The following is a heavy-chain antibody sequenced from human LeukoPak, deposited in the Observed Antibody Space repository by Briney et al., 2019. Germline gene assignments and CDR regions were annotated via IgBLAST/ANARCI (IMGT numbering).Heavy chain of an antibody. CDR3: AREYSGSYYNWFEP. CDR1: GYTFSSYY. J-gene: IGHJ5*02. V-gene: IGHV1-46*01. CDR2: INPRRGNT. Sequence: GASVTVSCKASGYTFSSYYLHWVRQAPGQGLEWMGIINPRRGNTTYAQSFQGRVTMTRHTSTSTVYMELSSLRSEDTALYYCAREYSGSYYNWFEPWGQGTLVTVSS. D-gene: IGHD1-26*01.